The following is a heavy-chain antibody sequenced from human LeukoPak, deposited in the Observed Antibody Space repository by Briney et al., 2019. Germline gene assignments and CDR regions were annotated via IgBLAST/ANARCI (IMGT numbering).Heavy chain of an antibody. CDR3: ARVPNYGGNSKYYFDY. CDR2: IHYSGST. J-gene: IGHJ4*02. CDR1: GGSISSYY. D-gene: IGHD4-23*01. V-gene: IGHV4-59*01. Sequence: PSETLSLTCTVSGGSISSYYWSWIRQPPGKGLEWIGYIHYSGSTDFNPSLKSRVTISVDTSKNQFSLKLSSVTAADTAVYYCARVPNYGGNSKYYFDYWGQGTLVTVSS.